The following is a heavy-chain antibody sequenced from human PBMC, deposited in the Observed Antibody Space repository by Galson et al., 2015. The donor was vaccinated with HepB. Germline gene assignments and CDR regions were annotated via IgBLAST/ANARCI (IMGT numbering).Heavy chain of an antibody. J-gene: IGHJ2*01. CDR3: ARHEWGGNWNDGPPWYFDL. CDR1: GGSINNIPYY. D-gene: IGHD1-20*01. V-gene: IGHV4-39*01. CDR2: LYYSGST. Sequence: ETLSLTCTLSGGSINNIPYYWGFVRQAPGKGPEWIGSLYYSGSTYYNPSLESRVTTAVDTSKNQFSLRLNYLTDADTAVYYCARHEWGGNWNDGPPWYFDLWGRGT.